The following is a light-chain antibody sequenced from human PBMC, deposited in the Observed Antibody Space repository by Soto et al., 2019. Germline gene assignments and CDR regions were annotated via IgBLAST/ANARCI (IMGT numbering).Light chain of an antibody. CDR1: QSVSGN. CDR2: GAS. J-gene: IGKJ1*01. Sequence: ERGMTQTTATLSVSPGERATLSCRASQSVSGNLAWYQQKPGQAPRLLIYGASTRAAGFPARFSGSGSGTEFTLTISSLQSEDFAVYYCQQSNTWPRTFGQGTNVDIK. CDR3: QQSNTWPRT. V-gene: IGKV3-15*01.